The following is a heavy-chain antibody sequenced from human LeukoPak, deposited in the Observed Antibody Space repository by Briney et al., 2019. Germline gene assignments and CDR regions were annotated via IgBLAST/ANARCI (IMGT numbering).Heavy chain of an antibody. CDR2: IYYSGST. V-gene: IGHV4-59*08. D-gene: IGHD6-19*01. J-gene: IGHJ5*02. CDR1: GGSISSYY. Sequence: SETLSLTCTVSGGSISSYYWSWIRQPPGKGLEWIGYIYYSGSTNYNPSLKSRVTISVDTSKNQFSLKLSSVTAAGTAVYYCARLEFSSGWITWGQGTLVTVSS. CDR3: ARLEFSSGWIT.